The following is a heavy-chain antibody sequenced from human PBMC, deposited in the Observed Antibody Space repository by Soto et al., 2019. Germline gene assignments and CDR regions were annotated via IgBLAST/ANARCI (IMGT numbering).Heavy chain of an antibody. CDR2: ISATGGGT. V-gene: IGHV3-23*01. Sequence: PGGSLRLSCAASGFKFSNYAMSWVRQAPGKGLEWVSLISATGGGTYYADSVKGRFTISRDNSHNTLYLQVHSLTAEDTAVYYCAKDRRAGGNPAFYFDFRGQGAQVTVSS. D-gene: IGHD3-16*01. CDR1: GFKFSNYA. J-gene: IGHJ4*02. CDR3: AKDRRAGGNPAFYFDF.